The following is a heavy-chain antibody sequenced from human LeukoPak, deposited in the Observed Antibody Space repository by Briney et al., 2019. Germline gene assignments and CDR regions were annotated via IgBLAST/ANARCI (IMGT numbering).Heavy chain of an antibody. CDR3: ARDGYNKAEYYGMDV. Sequence: PGGSLRLSCAASGFTFSSYWMTWVRQAPGKGLEWVANIKQDGGEKYYVDFVKGRFTISRDNAKNSLYLQMNSLRDEDTAVYYCARDGYNKAEYYGMDVWGQGTTVAVSS. CDR1: GFTFSSYW. J-gene: IGHJ6*02. V-gene: IGHV3-7*01. D-gene: IGHD5-24*01. CDR2: IKQDGGEK.